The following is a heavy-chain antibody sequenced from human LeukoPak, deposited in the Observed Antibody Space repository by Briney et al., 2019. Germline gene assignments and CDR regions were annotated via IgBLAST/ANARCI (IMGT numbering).Heavy chain of an antibody. CDR1: GGSIGSFF. V-gene: IGHV4-59*01. CDR2: IYENGRT. J-gene: IGHJ4*02. D-gene: IGHD1-26*01. Sequence: SETLSLTCTVSGGSIGSFFWSCIPQSPGKGLECIGFIYENGRTSYNPSLKSRVTISVDTSKNHFSLTLTSMTAADTAVYYCARDWELGHWGRGILVTDTS. CDR3: ARDWELGH.